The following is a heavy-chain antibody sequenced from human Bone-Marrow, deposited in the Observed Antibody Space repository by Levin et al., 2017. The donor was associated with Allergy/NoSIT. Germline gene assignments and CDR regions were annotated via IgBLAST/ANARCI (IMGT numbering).Heavy chain of an antibody. V-gene: IGHV3-23*01. Sequence: GESLKISCTASGFTFSNYAMNWVRQAPGKGLEWVSSISGGGGRTDYADSVKGRCTISRDSSTNTVDLQMNSLRVEDTAVYYCAKGMELWDLIVVGPPFDDWGQGTLVAVSS. J-gene: IGHJ4*02. CDR1: GFTFSNYA. CDR3: AKGMELWDLIVVGPPFDD. D-gene: IGHD3-22*01. CDR2: ISGGGGRT.